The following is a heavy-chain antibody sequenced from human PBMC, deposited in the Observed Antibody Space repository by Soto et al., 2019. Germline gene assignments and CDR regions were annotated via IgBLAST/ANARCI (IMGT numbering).Heavy chain of an antibody. Sequence: GASLNVSCKASGYTLTSYGIIWVRQAPVQVLEWMGWISAYNGNTNYAQKLQGRVTMTTDTSTSTAYMELRSLRSDDTAVYYRARGKRRYSSSWYHYYYGMDVWGQGTTVTVSS. D-gene: IGHD6-13*01. J-gene: IGHJ6*02. V-gene: IGHV1-18*04. CDR2: ISAYNGNT. CDR3: ARGKRRYSSSWYHYYYGMDV. CDR1: GYTLTSYG.